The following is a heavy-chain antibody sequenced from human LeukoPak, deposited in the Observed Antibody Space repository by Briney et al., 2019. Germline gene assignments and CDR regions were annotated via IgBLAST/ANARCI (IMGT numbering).Heavy chain of an antibody. CDR1: GFTVSSNY. CDR2: IYSGSST. J-gene: IGHJ6*02. Sequence: PGGSLRLSCAASGFTVSSNYMSWVRQAPGKGLKCVSVIYSGSSTYYADSVKGRFTISRDNSKNTLYLQMNSLRAEDTAVYYCARDRSGKSYGFYYYYGMDVWGQGTTVTVSS. CDR3: ARDRSGKSYGFYYYYGMDV. D-gene: IGHD5-18*01. V-gene: IGHV3-53*01.